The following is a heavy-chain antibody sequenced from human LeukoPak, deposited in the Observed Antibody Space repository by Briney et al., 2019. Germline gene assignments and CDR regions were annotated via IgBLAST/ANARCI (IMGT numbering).Heavy chain of an antibody. CDR2: INPSGGST. D-gene: IGHD6-19*01. V-gene: IGHV1-46*01. J-gene: IGHJ4*02. Sequence: ASVKVSCKASGYTFTSYYMHWVRQAPGQGLEWMGIINPSGGSTSYAQKFQGRVTMTRDTSTSTVYMELSSLRSEDTAMYYCARATAVAAPFDYWGQGTLVTVSS. CDR1: GYTFTSYY. CDR3: ARATAVAAPFDY.